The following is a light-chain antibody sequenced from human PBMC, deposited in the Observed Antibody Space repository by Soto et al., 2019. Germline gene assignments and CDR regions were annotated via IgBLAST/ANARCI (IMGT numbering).Light chain of an antibody. CDR2: DAS. V-gene: IGKV1-5*01. CDR1: QSISSW. CDR3: QQYNSYSSVT. J-gene: IGKJ2*01. Sequence: DIQMTQSPSTLSASVGDRVTITCRASQSISSWLAWYQQKPGKAPKLLIYDASSLESGVPSRFGGSGSGTEFSLTISSLQPDDFATYYCQQYNSYSSVTFGQGTKLEIK.